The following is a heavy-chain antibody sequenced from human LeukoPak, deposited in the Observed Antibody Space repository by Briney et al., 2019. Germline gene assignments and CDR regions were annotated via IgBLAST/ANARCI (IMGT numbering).Heavy chain of an antibody. CDR1: GFTVSSNY. CDR3: AKARYCSGGSCYSAFDY. J-gene: IGHJ4*02. D-gene: IGHD2-15*01. V-gene: IGHV3-66*01. CDR2: IYSGGST. Sequence: GSLRLSCAASGFTVSSNYMSWVRQAPGKGLEWVSVIYSGGSTYYADSVKGRFTISRDNSKNTLYLQMNSLRAEDTAVYYCAKARYCSGGSCYSAFDYWGQGTLVTVSS.